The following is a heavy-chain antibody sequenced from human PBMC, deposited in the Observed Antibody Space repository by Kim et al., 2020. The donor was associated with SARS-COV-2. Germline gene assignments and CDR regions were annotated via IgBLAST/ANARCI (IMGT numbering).Heavy chain of an antibody. CDR3: ARVPKTFSGYDFRQWDLDYYYGMDV. CDR1: GFTFSSYG. CDR2: ISYDGSNK. Sequence: GGSLRISCAASGFTFSSYGMHWVRQAPGKGLEWVAVISYDGSNKYYADSVKGRFTISRDNSKNTLYLQMNSLRAEDTAVYYCARVPKTFSGYDFRQWDLDYYYGMDVWGQGTTVTVSS. V-gene: IGHV3-33*05. D-gene: IGHD5-12*01. J-gene: IGHJ6*02.